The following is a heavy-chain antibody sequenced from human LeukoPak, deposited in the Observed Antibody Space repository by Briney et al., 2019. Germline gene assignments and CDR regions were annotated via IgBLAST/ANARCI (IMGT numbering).Heavy chain of an antibody. CDR3: ATSRMLRNWFDP. V-gene: IGHV4-31*03. Sequence: SETLSLTCTVSSGSISSGAYYWSWIRQHPGMVLEWIGYIYYIGSTYYNPSLKSRVTISVDTSKNQFSLKLSSVTAADTAVYYCATSRMLRNWFDPWGQGTLVTVSS. D-gene: IGHD2-8*01. J-gene: IGHJ5*02. CDR2: IYYIGST. CDR1: SGSISSGAYY.